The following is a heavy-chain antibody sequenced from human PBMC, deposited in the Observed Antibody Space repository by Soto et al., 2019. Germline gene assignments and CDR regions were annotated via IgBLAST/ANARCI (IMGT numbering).Heavy chain of an antibody. CDR2: IIPNSGST. CDR1: GYTFTGYY. D-gene: IGHD1-26*01. Sequence: RASVKVSCKASGYTFTGYYMHWLRQAPGQGLEWMGWIIPNSGSTNYAQKFQGRVTMTRDTSISTAYMELSRLTSDDTAVYYCARDQYSGSFLYWGQGTLVTSPQ. CDR3: ARDQYSGSFLY. V-gene: IGHV1-2*02. J-gene: IGHJ4*02.